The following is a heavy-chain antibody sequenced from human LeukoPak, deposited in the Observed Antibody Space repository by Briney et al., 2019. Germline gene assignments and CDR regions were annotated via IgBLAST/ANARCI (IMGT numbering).Heavy chain of an antibody. CDR1: GFTFSSYE. CDR2: IWYDGSNK. J-gene: IGHJ3*02. Sequence: QPGGSLRLSCTASGFTFSSYEMNWVRQAPGKGLEWVAVIWYDGSNKYYADSVKGRFTISRDNSKNTLYLQMNSLRAEDTAVYYCARGEMATIIIGYGAFDIWGQGTVVTVSS. CDR3: ARGEMATIIIGYGAFDI. D-gene: IGHD5-24*01. V-gene: IGHV3-33*08.